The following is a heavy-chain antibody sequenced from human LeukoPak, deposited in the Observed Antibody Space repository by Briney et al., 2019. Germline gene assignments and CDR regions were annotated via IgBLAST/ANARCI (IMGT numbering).Heavy chain of an antibody. Sequence: GGSLRLSCAAPGFTFSSYSMNWVRQAPGKGLEWVSSISSSSSYIYYAGSVKGRFTISRDNAKNSLYLQMNSLRAEDTAVYYCARGVYLTKNFDYWGQGTLVTVSS. CDR3: ARGVYLTKNFDY. D-gene: IGHD4/OR15-4a*01. J-gene: IGHJ4*02. CDR2: ISSSSSYI. CDR1: GFTFSSYS. V-gene: IGHV3-21*01.